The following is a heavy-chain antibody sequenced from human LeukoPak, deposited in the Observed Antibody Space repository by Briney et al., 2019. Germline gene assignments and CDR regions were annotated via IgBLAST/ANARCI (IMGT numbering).Heavy chain of an antibody. CDR3: AREMSGCSGGSCYSFAFDI. V-gene: IGHV4-59*11. D-gene: IGHD2-15*01. CDR1: GGSISSHY. Sequence: SGTLSLTCTVSGGSISSHYWSWIRQPPGKGLEWIGYIYYSGSTNYNPSLKSRVTISVDTTKNQFSLKLSSVTAADTAVYYCAREMSGCSGGSCYSFAFDIWGQGTMVTVSS. CDR2: IYYSGST. J-gene: IGHJ3*02.